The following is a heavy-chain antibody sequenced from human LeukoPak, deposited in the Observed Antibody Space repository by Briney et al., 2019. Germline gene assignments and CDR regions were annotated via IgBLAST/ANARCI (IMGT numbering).Heavy chain of an antibody. V-gene: IGHV1-8*03. J-gene: IGHJ4*02. CDR1: GGTFSSYT. Sequence: ASVKVSCKASGGTFSSYTISWVRQATGQGLEWMGWMNPNSGNTGYAQKFQGRVTITRNTSISTAYMELSSLRSEDTAVYYCARVTTQKGGSSPNYWGQGTLVTVSS. CDR3: ARVTTQKGGSSPNY. D-gene: IGHD6-6*01. CDR2: MNPNSGNT.